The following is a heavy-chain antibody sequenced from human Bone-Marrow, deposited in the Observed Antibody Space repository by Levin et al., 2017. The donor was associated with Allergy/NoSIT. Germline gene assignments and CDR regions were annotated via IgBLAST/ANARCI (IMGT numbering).Heavy chain of an antibody. CDR2: ILKSGGNT. Sequence: GESLKISCAASGFTYSNYAMTWVRQAPGKGLEWVSTILKSGGNTYYADSVKGRFTISRDNSKDTLSLQMNSLRGDDTAVYYCAKGGGPLIKDAFDLWGQGTMVTVSS. V-gene: IGHV3-23*01. CDR1: GFTYSNYA. J-gene: IGHJ3*01. D-gene: IGHD2-8*01. CDR3: AKGGGPLIKDAFDL.